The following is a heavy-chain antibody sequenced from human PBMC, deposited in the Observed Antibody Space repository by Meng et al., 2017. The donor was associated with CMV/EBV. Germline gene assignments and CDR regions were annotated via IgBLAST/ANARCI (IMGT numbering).Heavy chain of an antibody. V-gene: IGHV3-30-3*01. CDR3: ARAIHGAQVVPAKLTVYYYGMDV. CDR1: GFTFSSYA. D-gene: IGHD2-2*01. Sequence: GGSLRLSCAASGFTFSSYAMHWVRQAPGKGLEWVAVLSYDGSNKYYADSVKGRFTISRDNSKSTLYLQMNSLRSEDTAVYYCARAIHGAQVVPAKLTVYYYGMDVWGQGTTVTVSS. CDR2: LSYDGSNK. J-gene: IGHJ6*02.